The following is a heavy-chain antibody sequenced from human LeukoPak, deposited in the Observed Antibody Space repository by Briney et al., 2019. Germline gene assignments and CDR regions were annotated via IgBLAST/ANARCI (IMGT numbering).Heavy chain of an antibody. CDR3: ASSRCDWLPYFDY. V-gene: IGHV3-30-3*01. J-gene: IGHJ4*02. Sequence: GGSLRLSCAASGITFSSYAMHWVRQAPGKGLEWVAVISYDGSNKYYADSVKGRFTISRDNSKNALYLQMNSLGAEDTAMYYCASSRCDWLPYFDYWGQGTLVTVSS. CDR2: ISYDGSNK. D-gene: IGHD3-9*01. CDR1: GITFSSYA.